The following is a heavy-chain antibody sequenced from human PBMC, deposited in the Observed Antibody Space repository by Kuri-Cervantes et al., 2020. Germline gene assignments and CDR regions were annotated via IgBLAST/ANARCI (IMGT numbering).Heavy chain of an antibody. D-gene: IGHD2-15*01. CDR3: ARDEGVVAAEVFDY. V-gene: IGHV3-30-3*01. CDR1: GFTFSSYA. J-gene: IGHJ4*02. Sequence: GGSLRLSCAASGFTFSSYAMHWVRQAPGKGLEWVAVISYDGSNKYYADSVKGRFTISRDSSKNSLYLQMNSLRAEDTAVYYCARDEGVVAAEVFDYWGQGTLVTVSS. CDR2: ISYDGSNK.